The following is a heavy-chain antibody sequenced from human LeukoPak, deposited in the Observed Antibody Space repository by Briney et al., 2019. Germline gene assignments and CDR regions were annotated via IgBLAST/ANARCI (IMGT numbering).Heavy chain of an antibody. CDR1: AYMFANYW. D-gene: IGHD4-17*01. CDR3: ARQSSDSDYGSSMDV. Sequence: HGESLKISCQGSAYMFANYWIGWVRQMPGKGLEWMGIIYPADSDTRYSPSFQGQVNMSVDKSTSTAFLHWSSLKVSDTAIYYCARQSSDSDYGSSMDVWGQGTTVTVSS. J-gene: IGHJ6*02. CDR2: IYPADSDT. V-gene: IGHV5-51*01.